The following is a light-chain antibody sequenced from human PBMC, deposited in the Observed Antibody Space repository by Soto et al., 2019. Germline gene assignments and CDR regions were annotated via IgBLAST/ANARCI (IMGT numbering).Light chain of an antibody. CDR1: QSVSNNY. V-gene: IGKV3-20*01. J-gene: IGKJ4*01. CDR3: QQTNSFPLT. CDR2: GAS. Sequence: EIVLTQSPGTLSLSPGERATLSCRASQSVSNNYLAWYQQKPGQAPRLLIYGASSRATGIPDRFSGSGSGTDFALTISRLEPEDFATYFCQQTNSFPLTFGGGTKVEIK.